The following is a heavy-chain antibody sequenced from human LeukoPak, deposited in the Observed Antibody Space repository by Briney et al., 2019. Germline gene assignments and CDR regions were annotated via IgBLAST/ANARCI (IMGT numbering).Heavy chain of an antibody. CDR1: GCNFNNFA. J-gene: IGHJ4*02. CDR3: AKDLHTWSGIDC. Sequence: GGSLTLSCVFSGCNFNNFAMSWVRQAPGKGPEWLSAMTGPADTTYYAESVKGRFTISRDYSKSMVYLQMTSLRVEDTAIYYSAKDLHTWSGIDCWGQGTLVTVSS. CDR2: MTGPADTT. D-gene: IGHD3-3*01. V-gene: IGHV3-23*01.